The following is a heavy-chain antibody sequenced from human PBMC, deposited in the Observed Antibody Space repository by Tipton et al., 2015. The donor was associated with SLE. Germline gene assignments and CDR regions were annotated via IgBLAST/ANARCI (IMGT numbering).Heavy chain of an antibody. CDR3: ARKDNDILTGYRPGDAFDI. Sequence: TLSLTCAVSGYSISSGYYWSWIRQPPGKGLEWIGYIYTSGSTYYNPSLKSRATISLDASKNQFSLKLSSVTAADTAVYYCARKDNDILTGYRPGDAFDIWGQGTMVTVSS. V-gene: IGHV4-38-2*01. CDR1: GYSISSGYY. CDR2: IYTSGST. D-gene: IGHD3-9*01. J-gene: IGHJ3*02.